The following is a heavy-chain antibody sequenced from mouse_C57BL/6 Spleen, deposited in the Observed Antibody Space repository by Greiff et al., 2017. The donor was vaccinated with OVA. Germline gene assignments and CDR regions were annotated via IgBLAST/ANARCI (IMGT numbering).Heavy chain of an antibody. CDR1: GYTFTSYW. D-gene: IGHD3-3*01. CDR3: ARGGPYAMDY. V-gene: IGHV1-55*01. Sequence: QVQLKQPGAELVKPGASVKMSCKASGYTFTSYWITWAKQRPGQGLEWIGDIYPGSGSTNYNEKFKSKATLTVDTSSSTAYMQLSSLTSEDSAVYYCARGGPYAMDYWGQGTSVTVSS. CDR2: IYPGSGST. J-gene: IGHJ4*01.